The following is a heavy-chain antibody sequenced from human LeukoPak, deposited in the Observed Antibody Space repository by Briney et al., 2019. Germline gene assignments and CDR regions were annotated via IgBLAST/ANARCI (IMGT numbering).Heavy chain of an antibody. Sequence: GGSLRLSCAASGFTFSRDGMHWVRQAPGKGLEWVAVIWYDGSKKYYADSVKGRFTISRDNSKNTMYLQMNSLRAEDTAVYYCARLSGSFLDYWGQGTLVTVSS. J-gene: IGHJ4*02. CDR3: ARLSGSFLDY. CDR1: GFTFSRDG. D-gene: IGHD1-26*01. CDR2: IWYDGSKK. V-gene: IGHV3-33*01.